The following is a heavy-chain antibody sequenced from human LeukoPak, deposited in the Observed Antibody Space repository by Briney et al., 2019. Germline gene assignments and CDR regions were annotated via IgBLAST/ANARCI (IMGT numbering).Heavy chain of an antibody. Sequence: SETLSLTRTVSGGSISPHYWSWIRQPPGKGLEWIGYIQYSESTSYNPSLKSRVTISVDTSKNQFSLTLISVTAADSAVYSCARYGGTYFDTWGQGRMVTVSS. J-gene: IGHJ3*02. CDR3: ARYGGTYFDT. D-gene: IGHD3-10*01. V-gene: IGHV4-59*08. CDR2: IQYSEST. CDR1: GGSISPHY.